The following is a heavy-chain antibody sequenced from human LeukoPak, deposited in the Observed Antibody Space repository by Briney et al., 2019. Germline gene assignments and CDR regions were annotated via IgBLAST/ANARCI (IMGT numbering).Heavy chain of an antibody. CDR3: AMDNWGDLYLDN. V-gene: IGHV4-39*01. CDR2: IYDSGST. CDR1: GGSISSSDYY. J-gene: IGHJ4*02. Sequence: SQTLSLTCSVSGGSISSSDYYWGWVRQPPGKGLEWIGSIYDSGSTYYNPSLKSRVTISVDTSKNQFSLKMTYVTAADTAVYYCAMDNWGDLYLDNWGQGTLVTVSS. D-gene: IGHD1-1*01.